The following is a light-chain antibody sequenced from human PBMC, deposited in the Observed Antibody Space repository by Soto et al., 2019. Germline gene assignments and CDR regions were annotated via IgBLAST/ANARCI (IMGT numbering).Light chain of an antibody. J-gene: IGLJ2*01. Sequence: QSVLTQPPSVSGAPGQRVTISCTGSSSNIGAGYDVHWYQLLPGTAPKLLIYGNSNRPSGVPDRFSGSKSATSASLAITGLQAEDEADYYCQSYDSSLSGSIFGGGTKVTVL. CDR3: QSYDSSLSGSI. CDR1: SSNIGAGYD. CDR2: GNS. V-gene: IGLV1-40*01.